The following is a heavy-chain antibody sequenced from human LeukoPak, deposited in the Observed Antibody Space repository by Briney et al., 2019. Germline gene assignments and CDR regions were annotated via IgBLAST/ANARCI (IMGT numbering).Heavy chain of an antibody. CDR3: AKGLRGERLADFDY. D-gene: IGHD3-10*01. CDR2: LSGSDGSTDGST. Sequence: PGGSLRLSCAASGLSFSNYAMSWVRQAPGKGLEWVSGLSGSDGSTDGSTCYADSVRGRFTISRDNSKNTLYLQMNSLRAEDTAIYYCAKGLRGERLADFDYWGQGTLVTVSS. J-gene: IGHJ4*02. V-gene: IGHV3-23*01. CDR1: GLSFSNYA.